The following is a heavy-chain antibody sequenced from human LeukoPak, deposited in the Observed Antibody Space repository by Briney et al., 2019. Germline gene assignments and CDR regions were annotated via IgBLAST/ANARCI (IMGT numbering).Heavy chain of an antibody. D-gene: IGHD2-2*01. CDR1: GFTVSTYY. CDR3: ARGLGYCTSTTCLLPFDY. Sequence: GGSLRLSCAASGFTVSTYYMTWVRQAPGKGLECVSVTYSGGSTYYADSVKGRFTVSRDNSKNTLYLQMNSLRAEDTAMYYCARGLGYCTSTTCLLPFDYWGQGTLVTVSS. V-gene: IGHV3-53*01. CDR2: TYSGGST. J-gene: IGHJ4*02.